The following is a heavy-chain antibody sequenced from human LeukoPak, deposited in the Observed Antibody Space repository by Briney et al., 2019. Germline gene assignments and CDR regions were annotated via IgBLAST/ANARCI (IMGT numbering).Heavy chain of an antibody. CDR1: GFTVSSNY. CDR3: AREGYYGSGSPPSLYFDY. D-gene: IGHD3-10*01. J-gene: IGHJ4*02. V-gene: IGHV3-30*03. CDR2: TSSDLNVK. Sequence: GGSLRLSCVASGFTVSSNYMSWVRQAPGKGLEWVAVTSSDLNVKLYADSVKGRFTISRDNSRSTLYLQMNSLRPEDTAIYYCAREGYYGSGSPPSLYFDYWGQGTLVTVSS.